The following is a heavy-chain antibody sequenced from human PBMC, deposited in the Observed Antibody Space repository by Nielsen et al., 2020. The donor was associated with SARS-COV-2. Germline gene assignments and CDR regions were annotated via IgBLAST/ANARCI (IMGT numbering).Heavy chain of an antibody. CDR1: GFTFDDYA. Sequence: SLKISCAASGFTFDDYAMHWVRQAPGKGLEWVSGISWNSGSIGYADSVKGRFTISRDNAKNSLYLQMNSLRAEDTALYYCANEGGVYWGQGTLVTVSS. CDR3: ANEGGVY. D-gene: IGHD2-8*01. V-gene: IGHV3-9*01. J-gene: IGHJ4*02. CDR2: ISWNSGSI.